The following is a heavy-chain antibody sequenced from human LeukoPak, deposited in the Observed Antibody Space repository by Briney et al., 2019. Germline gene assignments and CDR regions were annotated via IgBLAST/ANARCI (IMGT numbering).Heavy chain of an antibody. CDR1: GYTFTGYY. D-gene: IGHD1-26*01. V-gene: IGHV1-2*02. CDR2: INPNSGGT. CDR3: AKDRGGSYSNYNWFDP. Sequence: ASVKVSCKASGYTFTGYYMHWVRQAPGQGLEWMGWINPNSGGTNYAQKFQGRVTMTRDTSISTAYMELSRLRAEDTALYYCAKDRGGSYSNYNWFDPWGQGTLVTVSS. J-gene: IGHJ5*02.